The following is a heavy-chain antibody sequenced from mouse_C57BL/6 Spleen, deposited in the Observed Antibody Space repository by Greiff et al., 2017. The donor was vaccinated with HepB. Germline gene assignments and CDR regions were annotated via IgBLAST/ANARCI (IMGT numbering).Heavy chain of an antibody. CDR2: IDPEDGET. CDR3: ARYHYGSSYEDYYAMDY. Sequence: EVMLVESGAELVKPGASVKLSCTASGFNIKDYYMHWVKQRTEQGLEWIGRIDPEDGETKYAPKFQGKATITADTSSNTAYLQLSSLTSEDTAVYYCARYHYGSSYEDYYAMDYWGQGTSVTVSS. V-gene: IGHV14-2*01. J-gene: IGHJ4*01. D-gene: IGHD1-1*01. CDR1: GFNIKDYY.